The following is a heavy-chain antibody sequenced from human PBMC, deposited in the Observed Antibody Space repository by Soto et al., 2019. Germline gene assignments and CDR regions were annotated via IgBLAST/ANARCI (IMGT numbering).Heavy chain of an antibody. CDR3: AKNGWYSADI. D-gene: IGHD6-19*01. V-gene: IGHV4-4*02. Sequence: QMRLQESGPGLVKTSGTLSLACAVSGASVSSDNWWSWVRQPPGKGLEWIGEIFHSETTNYNPSLKSRATISVDKSKNQFSLTLTSVTAADTAVYYCAKNGWYSADIWGQGTMVTVSS. CDR1: GASVSSDNW. J-gene: IGHJ3*02. CDR2: IFHSETT.